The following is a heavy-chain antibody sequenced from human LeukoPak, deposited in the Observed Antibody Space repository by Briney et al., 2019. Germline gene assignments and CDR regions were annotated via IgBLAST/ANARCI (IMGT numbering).Heavy chain of an antibody. J-gene: IGHJ4*02. CDR3: ARGHDYSNQFDY. D-gene: IGHD4-11*01. V-gene: IGHV1-8*01. Sequence: GASVKVSCKASGYTFTSYDINWVRQATGQGLEWMGWMNPNSGNTGYAQKFQGRVTMTRNTSISTAYMEPSSLRSEDTAVYYCARGHDYSNQFDYWGQGTLVTVSS. CDR2: MNPNSGNT. CDR1: GYTFTSYD.